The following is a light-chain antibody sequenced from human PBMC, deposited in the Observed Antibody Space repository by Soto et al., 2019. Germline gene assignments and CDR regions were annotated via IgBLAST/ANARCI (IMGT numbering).Light chain of an antibody. CDR2: GAS. V-gene: IGKV1-9*01. Sequence: IQLTQSPSSLSASGGDRVTITCRASQGIGSNLAWYLQKPGEAPKLLVYGASTLQGGVPSRFSGSGSGTLFTLTITSLQPEDFATYVCQQSNSYPLTFGGGIKVEIK. J-gene: IGKJ4*01. CDR1: QGIGSN. CDR3: QQSNSYPLT.